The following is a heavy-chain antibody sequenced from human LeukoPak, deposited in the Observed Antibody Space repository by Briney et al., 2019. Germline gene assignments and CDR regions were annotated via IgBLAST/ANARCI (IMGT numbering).Heavy chain of an antibody. J-gene: IGHJ4*02. CDR3: ARMERELDG. D-gene: IGHD1-1*01. CDR1: GFTFTDYY. CDR2: ISGSGSNT. Sequence: GGSLRLSCAASGFTFTDYYMTWIRQAPGKGLEWVSYISGSGSNTDYADSVKGRFTISRDNAENSLYLQLNNLGAEDTAVYYCARMERELDGWGQGTRVTVSS. V-gene: IGHV3-11*01.